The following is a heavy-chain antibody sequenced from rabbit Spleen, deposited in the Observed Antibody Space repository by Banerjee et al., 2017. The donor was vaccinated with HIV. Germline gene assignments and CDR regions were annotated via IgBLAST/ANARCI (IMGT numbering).Heavy chain of an antibody. J-gene: IGHJ4*01. CDR1: GFSFNSGYD. CDR3: VTDKSTISGDYVPWYSDL. Sequence: QSLEGSGGGLVKPGAYLTLTCMASGFSFNSGYDMCWVRQAAGKGLEWIGFIDPIFTGTYSANWVNGRFNISSHHAQITLYLQLNSLTAAHTAPYFCVTDKSTISGDYVPWYSDLWGQGTLVTVS. D-gene: IGHD1-1*01. V-gene: IGHV1S40*01. CDR2: IDPIFTGT.